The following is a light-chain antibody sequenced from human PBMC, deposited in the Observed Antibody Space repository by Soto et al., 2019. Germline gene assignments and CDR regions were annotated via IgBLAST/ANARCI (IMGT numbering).Light chain of an antibody. V-gene: IGLV2-8*01. Sequence: QSALTQPPSASGSPGQSVTISCTGTSSDVGLYNYVSWYQKYPGEAPKLIIYEVNKRPSGIPDRFSGSKSATTASLTVSGLQAEDEADYYCSSYAGSNNLVFGGGTKLTVL. CDR3: SSYAGSNNLV. J-gene: IGLJ2*01. CDR2: EVN. CDR1: SSDVGLYNY.